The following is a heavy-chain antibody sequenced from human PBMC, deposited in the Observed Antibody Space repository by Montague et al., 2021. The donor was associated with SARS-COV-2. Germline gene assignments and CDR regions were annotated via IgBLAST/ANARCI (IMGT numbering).Heavy chain of an antibody. V-gene: IGHV4-34*01. D-gene: IGHD3-22*01. CDR3: ASFPSGYYVSSGYHI. J-gene: IGHJ4*02. Sequence: NNNPSLKSRVTISVDTSKNQFSLKLSSVTAAATAVYYCASFPSGYYVSSGYHIWGQGNLVNVSS.